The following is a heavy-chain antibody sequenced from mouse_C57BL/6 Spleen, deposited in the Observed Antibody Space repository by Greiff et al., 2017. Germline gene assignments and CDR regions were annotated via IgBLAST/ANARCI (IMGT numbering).Heavy chain of an antibody. CDR3: ARDTTVGSYWYFDV. V-gene: IGHV1-12*01. CDR1: GYTFTSYN. J-gene: IGHJ1*03. Sequence: QVQLQQSGAELVRPGASVKMSCKASGYTFTSYNMHWVKQTPRQGLEWIGAIYPGNGDTSYNQKFKGKATLTVDKSSSTAYMQLSSLTSEDAAVYFCARDTTVGSYWYFDVWGTGTTVTVSS. D-gene: IGHD1-1*01. CDR2: IYPGNGDT.